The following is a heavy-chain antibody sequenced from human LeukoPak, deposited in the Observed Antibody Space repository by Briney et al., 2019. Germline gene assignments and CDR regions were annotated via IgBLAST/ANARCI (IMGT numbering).Heavy chain of an antibody. CDR2: IYGRAST. D-gene: IGHD3-3*01. J-gene: IGHJ4*02. V-gene: IGHV4-38-2*01. CDR1: GYSLGKIYY. CDR3: ARYDSRGSASTKFDY. Sequence: SETLSLTCAVSGYSLGKIYYWGWIRQSPGKGLEWIGRIYGRASTSYNPSLMNRVTMSVDTSKNHFSLQLTSVTAADTAVYYCARYDSRGSASTKFDYWGPGIQVTVSS.